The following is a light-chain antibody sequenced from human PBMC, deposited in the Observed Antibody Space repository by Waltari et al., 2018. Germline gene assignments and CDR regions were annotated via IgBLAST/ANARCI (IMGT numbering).Light chain of an antibody. CDR2: GAS. V-gene: IGKV3-20*01. CDR3: QQYGSSVMYT. J-gene: IGKJ2*01. Sequence: EIVLTQSPGTLSLSPGERATLSCRASQSLTRRYLAWYQQNTCQAPRLLIYGASSRAAGIPDRFSGSWSGTDFTLTISRLEPEDFAVYYCQQYGSSVMYTFGQGTKLEIK. CDR1: QSLTRRY.